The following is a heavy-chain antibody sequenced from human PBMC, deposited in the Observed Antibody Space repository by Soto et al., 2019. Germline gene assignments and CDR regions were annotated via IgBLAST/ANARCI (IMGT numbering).Heavy chain of an antibody. CDR3: AREGTYYYDSSGYYYFDY. J-gene: IGHJ4*02. CDR2: IIPIFGTA. Sequence: ASVNVSCKASGGSFSIYAISWVRQAPGQGLEWMGGIIPIFGTANYAQKFQGRVTITADESTSTAYMELSSLRSEDTAVYYCAREGTYYYDSSGYYYFDYWGQGTLVTVSS. CDR1: GGSFSIYA. V-gene: IGHV1-69*13. D-gene: IGHD3-22*01.